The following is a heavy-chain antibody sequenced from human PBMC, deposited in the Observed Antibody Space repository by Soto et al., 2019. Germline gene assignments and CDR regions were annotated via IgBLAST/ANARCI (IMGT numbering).Heavy chain of an antibody. Sequence: QPGGSLRLACAASGFTFSSYAMTWVRQAPGQGLEWVSSISRNGAGTFYADSVKGRYLISSDSSKSTLYLQMNSLRVEDTALYYCARDQDGYANFDYWGQGTLVTVSS. CDR2: ISRNGAGT. J-gene: IGHJ4*02. V-gene: IGHV3-23*01. CDR1: GFTFSSYA. D-gene: IGHD3-16*01. CDR3: ARDQDGYANFDY.